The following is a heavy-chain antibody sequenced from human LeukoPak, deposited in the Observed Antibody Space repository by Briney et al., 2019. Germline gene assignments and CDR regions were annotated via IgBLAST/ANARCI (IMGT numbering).Heavy chain of an antibody. CDR3: ARDPGIYYYYYGMDV. Sequence: SQTLSLTCTASGGSISSGSYYWSWIRQPAGKGLEWIGRIYTSGSTNYNPSLKSRVTISVDTSKNQFSLKLSSVTAADTAVYYCARDPGIYYYYYGMDVWGQGTTVTVSS. CDR2: IYTSGST. CDR1: GGSISSGSYY. V-gene: IGHV4-61*02. J-gene: IGHJ6*02.